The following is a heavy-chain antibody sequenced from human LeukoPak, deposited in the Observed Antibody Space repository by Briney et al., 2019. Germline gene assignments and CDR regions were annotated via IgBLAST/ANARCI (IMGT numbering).Heavy chain of an antibody. CDR3: AAGTAADF. CDR1: GFSFDDYA. Sequence: QPGGSLRLSCEASGFSFDDYAMHWVRQAPGKGLQWVSLISGDGHRTYYADSVKGRFTISRDNAKSALYLQMNSLRLEDTAVYYCAAGTAADFWGQGTLVTVSS. V-gene: IGHV3-43*02. D-gene: IGHD6-13*01. J-gene: IGHJ4*02. CDR2: ISGDGHRT.